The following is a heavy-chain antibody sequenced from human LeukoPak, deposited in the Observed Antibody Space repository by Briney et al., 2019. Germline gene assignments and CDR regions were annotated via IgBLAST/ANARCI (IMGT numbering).Heavy chain of an antibody. Sequence: PGGSLRLSCTASGFTFDDYVIHWVRQAPGKGLEWVANIKQDGSEKYYVDSVKGRFTISRDNAKNSLYLQMNSLRAEDTAVYYCARVRVAGRVEYYFDYWGQGTLVTVSS. V-gene: IGHV3-7*01. D-gene: IGHD6-19*01. CDR2: IKQDGSEK. CDR1: GFTFDDYV. J-gene: IGHJ4*02. CDR3: ARVRVAGRVEYYFDY.